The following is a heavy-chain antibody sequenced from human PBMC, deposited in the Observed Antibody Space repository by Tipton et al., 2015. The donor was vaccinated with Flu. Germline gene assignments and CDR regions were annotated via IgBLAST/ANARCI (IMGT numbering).Heavy chain of an antibody. CDR1: GFTFSYYT. CDR2: ISSSNTYI. Sequence: SLRLSCAASGFTFSYYTMNWARQAPGKGLEWVSSISSSNTYIYYADSVKGRFTISRDNTKDSLYLQMNSLRAEDTAVYYCARELSDYYDSSEGDAFDIWGQGTTVTVSS. J-gene: IGHJ3*02. CDR3: ARELSDYYDSSEGDAFDI. D-gene: IGHD3-22*01. V-gene: IGHV3-21*01.